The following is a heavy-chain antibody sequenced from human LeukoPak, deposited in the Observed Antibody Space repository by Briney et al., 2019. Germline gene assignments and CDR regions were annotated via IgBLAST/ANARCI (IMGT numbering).Heavy chain of an antibody. J-gene: IGHJ3*02. CDR2: LHYSGSP. CDR3: ARLSLYYYDSSAYFDTFDI. Sequence: SETLSLTCTVSGDSISGSSYYWGWIRQPPGKGPEWIGSLHYSGSPYYNPSLKSRVTISVDASKNHFSLNLNSVTAADTAMYYCARLSLYYYDSSAYFDTFDIWGQGTMVTVSS. D-gene: IGHD3-22*01. CDR1: GDSISGSSYY. V-gene: IGHV4-39*02.